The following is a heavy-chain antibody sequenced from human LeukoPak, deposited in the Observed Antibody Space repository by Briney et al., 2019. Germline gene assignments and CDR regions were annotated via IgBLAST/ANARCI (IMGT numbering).Heavy chain of an antibody. D-gene: IGHD3-10*01. J-gene: IGHJ4*02. CDR3: AREGGESPSYYFDY. Sequence: GGSLRLSCAASGFTFSSYSMNWGRQAPGEGLEWVSSISSSSSYIYYADSVKGRFTISRDNAKNSLYLQMNSLRAEDTAVYYCAREGGESPSYYFDYWGQGTLVTVSS. V-gene: IGHV3-21*01. CDR2: ISSSSSYI. CDR1: GFTFSSYS.